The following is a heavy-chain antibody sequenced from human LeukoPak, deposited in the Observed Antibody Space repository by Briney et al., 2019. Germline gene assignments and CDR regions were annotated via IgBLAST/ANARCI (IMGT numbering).Heavy chain of an antibody. CDR3: SRDHGPRSSYVDY. CDR2: IWYDENKK. Sequence: GGSLRLSCAASGFTFNTYSMNWVRQAPGKGREWVAVIWYDENKKFYADSVKGRFTISRDNSENTLYLQMNSPRAEDTAVYYCSRDHGPRSSYVDYWGQGALVTVSP. D-gene: IGHD3-16*01. CDR1: GFTFNTYS. V-gene: IGHV3-33*08. J-gene: IGHJ4*02.